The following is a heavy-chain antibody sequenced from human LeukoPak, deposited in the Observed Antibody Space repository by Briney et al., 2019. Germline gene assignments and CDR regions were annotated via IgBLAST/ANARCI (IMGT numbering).Heavy chain of an antibody. Sequence: ASVKVSCKASGYTFTSYGISWVRQAPGQGLEWMGWISAYNGNTNYAQKIQGRVTMTTDTSTSTAYMELRSLRSDDTAVYYCARVPWASYRYTFDCWGQGTLVTVSS. CDR2: ISAYNGNT. V-gene: IGHV1-18*01. CDR3: ARVPWASYRYTFDC. CDR1: GYTFTSYG. J-gene: IGHJ4*02. D-gene: IGHD3-16*02.